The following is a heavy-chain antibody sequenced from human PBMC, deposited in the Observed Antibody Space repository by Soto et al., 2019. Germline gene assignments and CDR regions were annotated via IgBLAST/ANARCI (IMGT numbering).Heavy chain of an antibody. J-gene: IGHJ4*02. CDR2: IKQDGSEK. CDR1: GFTFSSYW. D-gene: IGHD3-22*01. V-gene: IGHV3-7*03. Sequence: PGGSLRLSCAASGFTFSSYWMSWVRQAPGKGLEWVANIKQDGSEKYYVDSVKGRFTISRDNAKNSLYLQMNSLRAEDTAVYYCARDHYDSSGYYQYYFDYWGQGTLVTVSS. CDR3: ARDHYDSSGYYQYYFDY.